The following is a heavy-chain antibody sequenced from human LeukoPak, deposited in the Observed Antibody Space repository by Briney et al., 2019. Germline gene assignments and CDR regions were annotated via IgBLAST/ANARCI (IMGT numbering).Heavy chain of an antibody. V-gene: IGHV4-61*02. CDR2: IYTSGST. CDR1: GASISSGSYY. D-gene: IGHD3-22*01. Sequence: SETLSLTCTVSGASISSGSYYWSWIRQPAGKGLEWIGRIYTSGSTNYNPSLKSRVTISVDTSKNQFSLKLSSVTAADTAVYYCARGVPVFTMMDYWGQGTLVTVSS. CDR3: ARGVPVFTMMDY. J-gene: IGHJ4*02.